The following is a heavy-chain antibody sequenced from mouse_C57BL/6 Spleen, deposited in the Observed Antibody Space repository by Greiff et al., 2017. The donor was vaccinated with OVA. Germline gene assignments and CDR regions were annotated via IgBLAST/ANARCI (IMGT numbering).Heavy chain of an antibody. J-gene: IGHJ4*01. Sequence: VQLQQPGAELAKPGASVKLSCKASGYTFTSYWMHWVKQRPGRGLEWIGRIDPNSGGTKYNEKFKSKATLTVDKPSSTAYMQLSSLTSEDSAVYYCARERWLLRGDAMDYWGQGTSVTVSS. D-gene: IGHD2-3*01. V-gene: IGHV1-72*01. CDR1: GYTFTSYW. CDR3: ARERWLLRGDAMDY. CDR2: IDPNSGGT.